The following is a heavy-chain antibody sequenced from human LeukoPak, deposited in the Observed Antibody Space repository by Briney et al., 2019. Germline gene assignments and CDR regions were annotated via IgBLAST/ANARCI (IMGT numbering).Heavy chain of an antibody. V-gene: IGHV3-7*01. CDR3: ARSAR. Sequence: GGSLRLSCAASGFTSGTFWMSWVRQAPGKGPEWVANINQDGSAQYYVDSVKGRFTISRDNAKSSLYLQMNSLRAEDTAVYYCARSARWGQGTLVTVSS. CDR2: INQDGSAQ. J-gene: IGHJ4*02. CDR1: GFTSGTFW.